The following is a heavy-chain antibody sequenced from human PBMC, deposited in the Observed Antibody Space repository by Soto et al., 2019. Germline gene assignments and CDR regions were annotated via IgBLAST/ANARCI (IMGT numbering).Heavy chain of an antibody. Sequence: ASFKVSCKASGGTFSSYAMSWVRQAAGQGLEWMGGIIPIFGTANYAQTFQGRVTITADESTSTAYMELSSLRSEDTAVYYCASRPIAAANNWFDPWGQGTLVTVSS. CDR1: GGTFSSYA. CDR2: IIPIFGTA. V-gene: IGHV1-69*13. J-gene: IGHJ5*02. CDR3: ASRPIAAANNWFDP. D-gene: IGHD6-13*01.